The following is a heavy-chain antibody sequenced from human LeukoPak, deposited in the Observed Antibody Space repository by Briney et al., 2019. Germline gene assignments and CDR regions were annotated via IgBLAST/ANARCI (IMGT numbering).Heavy chain of an antibody. Sequence: GGSLRLSCAASGFPFNDYAMHWVGQAPGKGLEGVSGIRWSTDSVGYADSVRGRFTISRDKAKNSLYLQMNSLRAEDTALYYCVKDFGQTTAAIAYWGQGTLVTVSS. D-gene: IGHD2-2*01. J-gene: IGHJ4*02. CDR1: GFPFNDYA. CDR2: IRWSTDSV. CDR3: VKDFGQTTAAIAY. V-gene: IGHV3-9*01.